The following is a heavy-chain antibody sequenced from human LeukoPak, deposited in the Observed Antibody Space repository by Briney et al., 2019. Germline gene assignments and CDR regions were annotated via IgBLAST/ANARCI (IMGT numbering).Heavy chain of an antibody. Sequence: PGGSLRLSCVVSGFSFSNSGMSWVRRAPGKGLDWISAISVDGKTAYYADSVKGRFIISRDNSKKTLYLQLSGLRDEDTAVYYCALGYLSGWYPSWGQGSMVSVSS. CDR3: ALGYLSGWYPS. J-gene: IGHJ5*02. CDR2: ISVDGKTA. V-gene: IGHV3-23*01. CDR1: GFSFSNSG. D-gene: IGHD6-19*01.